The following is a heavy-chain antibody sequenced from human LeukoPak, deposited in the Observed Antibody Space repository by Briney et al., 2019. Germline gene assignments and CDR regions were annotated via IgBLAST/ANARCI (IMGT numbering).Heavy chain of an antibody. V-gene: IGHV4-39*07. J-gene: IGHJ3*02. Sequence: PSETLSLTCSVSGGSISSSSYSWGWIRQPPGKGLEWIGSIYYSGSTYYNPSLKSRVTISVDTSKNQFSLKLSSVTAADTAVYYCARAVYSSGWSEFDIWGQGTMVTVSS. D-gene: IGHD6-19*01. CDR1: GGSISSSSYS. CDR2: IYYSGST. CDR3: ARAVYSSGWSEFDI.